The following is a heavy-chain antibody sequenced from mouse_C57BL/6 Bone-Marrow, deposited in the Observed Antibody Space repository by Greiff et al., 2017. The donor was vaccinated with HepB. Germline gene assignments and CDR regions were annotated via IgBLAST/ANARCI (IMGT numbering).Heavy chain of an antibody. CDR1: GFTFSDYY. J-gene: IGHJ1*03. D-gene: IGHD1-1*01. V-gene: IGHV5-12*01. Sequence: EVHLVESGGGLVQPGGSLKLSCAASGFTFSDYYMYWVRQTPEKRLEWVAYISNGGGSTYYPDTVKGRFTISRDNAKNTLYLQMSRLKSEDTAMYYCARHGGSNYWYFDVWGTGTTVTVSS. CDR2: ISNGGGST. CDR3: ARHGGSNYWYFDV.